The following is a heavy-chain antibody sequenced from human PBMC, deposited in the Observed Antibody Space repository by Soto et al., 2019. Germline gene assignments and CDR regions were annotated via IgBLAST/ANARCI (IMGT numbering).Heavy chain of an antibody. CDR1: GYTFTSYD. J-gene: IGHJ6*02. V-gene: IGHV1-3*01. CDR2: INAGNGDT. CDR3: ARAGDSSSWYEIDYYYYGMDV. Sequence: ASVKVSCKASGYTFTSYDMHWVRQAPGQRLEWMGWINAGNGDTKYSQKFQGRVTITRDTSASTAYMELSSLRSEDTAVYYCARAGDSSSWYEIDYYYYGMDVWGQGTTVTVSS. D-gene: IGHD6-13*01.